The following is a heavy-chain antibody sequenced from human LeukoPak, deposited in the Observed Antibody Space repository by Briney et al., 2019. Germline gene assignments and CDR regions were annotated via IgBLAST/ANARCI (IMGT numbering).Heavy chain of an antibody. Sequence: PGRSLRLSCAASGFTFSSYGMHWVRQAPGKGLEWVAVISYDGSNKYYADSVKGRFTISRDNSKNTLYLQMNSLRAEDTAVYYCAKHTIVLYYYYGMDVWGQGTTVTVSS. CDR1: GFTFSSYG. CDR2: ISYDGSNK. J-gene: IGHJ6*02. D-gene: IGHD3-9*01. V-gene: IGHV3-30*18. CDR3: AKHTIVLYYYYGMDV.